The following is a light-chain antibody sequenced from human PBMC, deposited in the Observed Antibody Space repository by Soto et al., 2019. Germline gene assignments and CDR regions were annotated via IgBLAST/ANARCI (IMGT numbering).Light chain of an antibody. CDR2: VAS. J-gene: IGKJ5*01. Sequence: EIVLTQSPGTLSLFPGERATLSCRASQSLITRYLAWYQQKPGQAPRLLIYVASSRATGIPDRVSGSGSGTDFTLTISRLEPEDFAVYYCQQYGTSPTFGHGTRLEIK. CDR3: QQYGTSPT. V-gene: IGKV3-20*01. CDR1: QSLITRY.